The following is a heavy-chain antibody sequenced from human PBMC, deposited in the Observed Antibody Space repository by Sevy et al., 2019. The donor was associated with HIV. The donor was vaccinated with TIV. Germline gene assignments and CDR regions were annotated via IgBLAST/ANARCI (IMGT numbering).Heavy chain of an antibody. J-gene: IGHJ4*02. CDR3: AKDLFSGGNAVYGY. Sequence: GGSLRLSCAASGFTFSSYAMNWVRQAPGKGLEWVTSINAISSNIYYADSVKGWFTFSRDNAENSLYLQMNSVRAEDTVVYYCAKDLFSGGNAVYGYWGQGTLVTVSS. CDR2: INAISSNI. CDR1: GFTFSSYA. V-gene: IGHV3-21*01. D-gene: IGHD2-15*01.